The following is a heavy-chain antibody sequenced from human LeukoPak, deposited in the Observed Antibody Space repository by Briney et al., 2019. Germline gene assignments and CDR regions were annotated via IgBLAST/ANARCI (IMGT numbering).Heavy chain of an antibody. J-gene: IGHJ4*02. CDR2: TYYRSKWYN. Sequence: SQTLSLTCAISRDRVYSCSAAWNWSRQSPSRGLEWQGRTYYRSKWYNDYAVSVKSRITINPDTSKNQFSLQLNSVTPEDTAVYYCARDPGDGYNTFDYWGQGTLVTVSS. CDR3: ARDPGDGYNTFDY. D-gene: IGHD5-24*01. V-gene: IGHV6-1*01. CDR1: RDRVYSCSAA.